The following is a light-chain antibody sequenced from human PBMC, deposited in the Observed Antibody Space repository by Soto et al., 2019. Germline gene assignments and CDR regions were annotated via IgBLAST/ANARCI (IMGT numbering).Light chain of an antibody. CDR2: EVN. J-gene: IGLJ1*01. CDR1: SSDIGAYVY. Sequence: QSALTHPASLSGSPGQSITISCTGTSSDIGAYVYVSWFQQHPGKAPKLMISEVNNRPSGVSNRFSGSKSGNTAYLTISGVLLADDAAYFCFSFKTTSTHVFGTGTKVTVL. V-gene: IGLV2-14*01. CDR3: FSFKTTSTHV.